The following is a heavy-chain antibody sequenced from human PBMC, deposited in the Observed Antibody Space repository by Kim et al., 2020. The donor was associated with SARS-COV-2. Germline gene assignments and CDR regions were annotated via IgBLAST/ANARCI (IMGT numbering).Heavy chain of an antibody. V-gene: IGHV3-30-3*01. Sequence: GGSLRLSCAASGFTLSSYIMHWVRQAPGKGLEWVAASSYDGGSKYSADSLKGRFTISRDNSKNTLYLQMSSLRTDDTAVYFCTRGTYSSGSESLPADINWFGPWGQGTLVTVSS. CDR2: SSYDGGSK. CDR3: TRGTYSSGSESLPADINWFGP. D-gene: IGHD3-10*01. J-gene: IGHJ5*02. CDR1: GFTLSSYI.